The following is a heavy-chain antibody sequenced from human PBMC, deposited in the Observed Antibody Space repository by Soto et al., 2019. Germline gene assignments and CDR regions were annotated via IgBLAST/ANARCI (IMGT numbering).Heavy chain of an antibody. V-gene: IGHV1-69*01. CDR1: GGTFSSYA. CDR2: IIPIFGTA. Sequence: VSCKASGGTFSSYAISWVRQAPGQGLEWMGGIIPIFGTANYAQKFQGRVTITADESTSTAYMELSSLRSEDTAVYYCARGVATRYYYYGMDVWGQGTTVTVSS. J-gene: IGHJ6*02. CDR3: ARGVATRYYYYGMDV. D-gene: IGHD5-12*01.